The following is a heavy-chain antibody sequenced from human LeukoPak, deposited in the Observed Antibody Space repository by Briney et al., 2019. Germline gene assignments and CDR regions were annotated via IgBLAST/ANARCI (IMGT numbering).Heavy chain of an antibody. D-gene: IGHD6-13*01. Sequence: SGGSLRLSCAASGFTFSNAWMSWVRQAPGEGLEWVGRIKSKTDGGTTDYAAPVKARFTISRDDSKTTLYLQMNSLKTEDTAVYYCTTVSSAGVYDYWGQGTLVTVSS. CDR2: IKSKTDGGTT. V-gene: IGHV3-15*01. J-gene: IGHJ4*02. CDR1: GFTFSNAW. CDR3: TTVSSAGVYDY.